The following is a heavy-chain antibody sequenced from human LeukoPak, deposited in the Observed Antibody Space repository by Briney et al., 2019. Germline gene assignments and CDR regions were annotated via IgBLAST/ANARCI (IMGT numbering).Heavy chain of an antibody. Sequence: GASLKVSCKASGGTFSSYAISWVRQAPRQGLEWMGGIIPIFGTANYAQKFQGRVTITADESTSTAYMELSSLRSEDTAVYYCARSVWELLQHWFDPWGQGTLVTVSS. CDR2: IIPIFGTA. CDR1: GGTFSSYA. J-gene: IGHJ5*02. CDR3: ARSVWELLQHWFDP. D-gene: IGHD1-26*01. V-gene: IGHV1-69*01.